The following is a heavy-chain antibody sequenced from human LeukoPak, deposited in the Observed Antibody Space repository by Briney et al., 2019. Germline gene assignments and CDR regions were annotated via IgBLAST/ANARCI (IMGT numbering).Heavy chain of an antibody. CDR2: INHSGST. CDR1: GGSFSGYY. Sequence: SETLSLTCAVYGGSFSGYYWSWIRQPPGKGLEWIGEINHSGSTNYNPSLKSRVTISVDTSKNQFSLKLSSVTAADTAVYYCARRPALTVVVVAAAFDYWGQGTLVTVSP. J-gene: IGHJ4*02. D-gene: IGHD2-15*01. V-gene: IGHV4-34*01. CDR3: ARRPALTVVVVAAAFDY.